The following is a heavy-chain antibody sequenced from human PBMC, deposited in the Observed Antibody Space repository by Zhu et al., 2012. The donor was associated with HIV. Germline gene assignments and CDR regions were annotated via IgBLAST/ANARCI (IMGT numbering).Heavy chain of an antibody. V-gene: IGHV4-38-2*02. Sequence: QVQLQQSGPRLVKPSETLSLTCAVSDYSLSTDYYWGWIRQPPGKRLEWIGAVYYSGSAYYNPSLKSRVTLSVDTSKNQFSLNLRSVTAADTAVYYCARETCSAGSCYSDSWGQGTLVTVSX. D-gene: IGHD2-15*01. CDR3: ARETCSAGSCYSDS. CDR2: VYYSGSA. J-gene: IGHJ4*02. CDR1: DYSLSTDYY.